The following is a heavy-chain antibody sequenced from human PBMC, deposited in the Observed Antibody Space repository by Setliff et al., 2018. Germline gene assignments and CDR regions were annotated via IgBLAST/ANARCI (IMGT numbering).Heavy chain of an antibody. CDR1: GYTLSNSI. J-gene: IGHJ4*02. CDR3: LRLVRYCTKIACQATSGDEV. V-gene: IGHV1-18*01. Sequence: PSVKVSCKASGYTLSNSILSWVRQAPGQGLEWVGWISAYNGKAYSAQKFQDRVTLTTHTSTNMGYLELRDLRSDDTAAYYCLRLVRYCTKIACQATSGDEVWGLGTLVTVSS. D-gene: IGHD2-8*01. CDR2: ISAYNGKA.